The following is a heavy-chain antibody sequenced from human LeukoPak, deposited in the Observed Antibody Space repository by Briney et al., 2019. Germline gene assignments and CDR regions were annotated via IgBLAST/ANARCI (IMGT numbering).Heavy chain of an antibody. CDR2: ISWNSGSI. D-gene: IGHD4-23*01. V-gene: IGHV3-9*01. CDR1: GFTFDDYA. CDR3: ARTRAYGGRPDY. Sequence: TGGSLRLSCAASGFTFDDYAMHWVRQAPGKGLEWVSGISWNSGSIGYADSVKGRFTISRDNAKNSLYLQMNSLRAEDTALYYCARTRAYGGRPDYWGQGTLVTVSS. J-gene: IGHJ4*02.